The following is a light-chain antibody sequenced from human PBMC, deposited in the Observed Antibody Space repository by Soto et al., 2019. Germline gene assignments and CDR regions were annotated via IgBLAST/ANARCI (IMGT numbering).Light chain of an antibody. CDR2: DAS. CDR1: QGVGNY. J-gene: IGKJ4*01. V-gene: IGKV3-11*01. CDR3: QQRSNWPLT. Sequence: EIVLTQSPASLSLSPGERATLSCRASQGVGNYLVWYQQKPGQAPRLLISDASNRATGIPARFSGSGSGTDFTLTISSLEPEDFAVYYCQQRSNWPLTFGGGTKVDIK.